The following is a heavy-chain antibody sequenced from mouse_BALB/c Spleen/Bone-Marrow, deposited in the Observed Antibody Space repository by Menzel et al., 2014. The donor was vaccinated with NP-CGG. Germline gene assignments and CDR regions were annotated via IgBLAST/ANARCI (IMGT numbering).Heavy chain of an antibody. CDR2: INPGSGGS. V-gene: IGHV1-54*01. J-gene: IGHJ3*01. CDR1: GYDFTSYL. D-gene: IGHD4-1*01. CDR3: ARNANCLFTY. Sequence: QVQLKESGAEVVRPGTSVKVSCKASGYDFTSYLIEWIKQRPGQGLEWIGVINPGSGGSNYNEKFTGKATLTVDKSSSTAYMQLSSLTSDDSALYFCARNANCLFTYCGQGTLFTVSP.